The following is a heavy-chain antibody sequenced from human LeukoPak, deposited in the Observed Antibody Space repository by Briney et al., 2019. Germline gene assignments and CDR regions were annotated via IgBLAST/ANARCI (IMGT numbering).Heavy chain of an antibody. CDR3: AKDRPTNWGYYFDY. D-gene: IGHD7-27*01. V-gene: IGHV3-21*04. CDR1: GFTFSSYS. J-gene: IGHJ4*02. CDR2: ISSSSSYI. Sequence: PGGSLRLSCAASGFTFSSYSMNWVRQAPGKGLEWVSSISSSSSYIYYADSVKGRFTISRDDSKNTLYLQMNGLRAEDTAVYYCAKDRPTNWGYYFDYWGQGTLVTVSS.